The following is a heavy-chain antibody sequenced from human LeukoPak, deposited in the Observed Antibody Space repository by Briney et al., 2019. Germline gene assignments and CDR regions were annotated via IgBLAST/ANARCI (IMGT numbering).Heavy chain of an antibody. J-gene: IGHJ3*02. Sequence: GGSLRLSCGASGFTFSSYEMNWVRQAPGKGLEWVSYISSSGSTIYYADSVKGRFTISRDNAKNSLYLQMNSLRAEDTAVYYCARDYYDSSGYYLKADAFDIWGQGTMVTVSS. CDR2: ISSSGSTI. CDR3: ARDYYDSSGYYLKADAFDI. CDR1: GFTFSSYE. V-gene: IGHV3-48*03. D-gene: IGHD3-22*01.